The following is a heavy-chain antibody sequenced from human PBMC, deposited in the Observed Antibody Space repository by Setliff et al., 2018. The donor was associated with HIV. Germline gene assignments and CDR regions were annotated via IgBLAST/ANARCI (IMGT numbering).Heavy chain of an antibody. D-gene: IGHD3-10*01. J-gene: IGHJ6*02. CDR1: GYTFTTYG. CDR3: SRSGVPPYYYYGMDV. Sequence: ASVKVSCKASGYTFTTYGVNWVRQAPGQGLEWMGWINSYNGNTKFAQKFQGRVSMTTDTSTTTAFMELRSLKADDTGIYYCSRSGVPPYYYYGMDVWGQGTTVTVSS. V-gene: IGHV1-18*04. CDR2: INSYNGNT.